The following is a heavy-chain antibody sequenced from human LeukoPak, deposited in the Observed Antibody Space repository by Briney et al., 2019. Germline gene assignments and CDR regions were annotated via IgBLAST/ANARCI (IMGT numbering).Heavy chain of an antibody. CDR2: INQDGTEK. V-gene: IGHV3-7*01. Sequence: GGSLRLSCAASGFTFTTYWMTWVRQAPGKGLEWVANINQDGTEKYYVDSVKDRFTISRDNSKNTLFLQMTSLRVEDTAVYYCAKWGDYWGQGTLVTVSS. J-gene: IGHJ4*02. CDR1: GFTFTTYW. CDR3: AKWGDY. D-gene: IGHD3-16*01.